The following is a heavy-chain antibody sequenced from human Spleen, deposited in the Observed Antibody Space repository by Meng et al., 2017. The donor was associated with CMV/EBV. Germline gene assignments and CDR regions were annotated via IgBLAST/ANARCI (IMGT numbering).Heavy chain of an antibody. CDR2: ISKSGSTI. D-gene: IGHD4-23*01. CDR3: ARQSGLDYGGNSGAFDI. Sequence: GESLKISCAASGFTFSSYEMSWVRQAPGKGLEWVSYISKSGSTIYYADSVKGRFTISRDNAKNSLYLQMNSLRAEDTAVYYCARQSGLDYGGNSGAFDIWGQGTMVTVS. J-gene: IGHJ3*02. CDR1: GFTFSSYE. V-gene: IGHV3-48*03.